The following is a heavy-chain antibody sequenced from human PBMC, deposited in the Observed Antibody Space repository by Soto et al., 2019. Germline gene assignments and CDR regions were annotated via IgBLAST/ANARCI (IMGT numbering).Heavy chain of an antibody. Sequence: QVQLQQWGAGLLKPSETLSLTCAVFGGSFSGYYWSWIRQPPGKGLEWIGEINDSGSTNYNPSLKXXIXTXXATSKNQFSLKLSSVTAADTALYYCARERDEAFDIWGQGTMVTVSS. CDR1: GGSFSGYY. J-gene: IGHJ3*02. CDR3: ARERDEAFDI. V-gene: IGHV4-34*01. CDR2: INDSGST.